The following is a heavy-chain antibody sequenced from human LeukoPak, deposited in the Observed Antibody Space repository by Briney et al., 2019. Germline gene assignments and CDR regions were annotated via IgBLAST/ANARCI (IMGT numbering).Heavy chain of an antibody. CDR1: GFAFSRSW. V-gene: IGHV3-7*01. Sequence: PGGSLGLSCAASGFAFSRSWMTWIRQAPGKGLEFVANIKEDGGRENFASSVKGRFTISRDNAKDSLYLQMNNLRVEDTAVYYCAKERWLLSSYFDYWGQGTLVTVSS. J-gene: IGHJ4*02. CDR2: IKEDGGRE. CDR3: AKERWLLSSYFDY. D-gene: IGHD3-3*01.